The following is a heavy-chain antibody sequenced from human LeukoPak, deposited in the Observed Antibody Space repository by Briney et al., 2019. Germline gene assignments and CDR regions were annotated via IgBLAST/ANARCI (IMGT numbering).Heavy chain of an antibody. Sequence: KPSETLSLTCAVYGGSFSGYYWSWLRQPPGKGLEWIGEINHSGSTNYNPSLKSRVTISVDTSKNQFSLKLSSVTAADTAVYYCARQTMYYYDSSGYYYRSRYWYFDLWGRGTLVTVSS. CDR1: GGSFSGYY. D-gene: IGHD3-22*01. CDR2: INHSGST. J-gene: IGHJ2*01. V-gene: IGHV4-34*01. CDR3: ARQTMYYYDSSGYYYRSRYWYFDL.